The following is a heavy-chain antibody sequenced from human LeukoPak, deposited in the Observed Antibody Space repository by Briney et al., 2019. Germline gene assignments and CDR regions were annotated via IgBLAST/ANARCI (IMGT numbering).Heavy chain of an antibody. V-gene: IGHV3-23*01. CDR1: GFTFSSYA. J-gene: IGHJ4*02. D-gene: IGHD2-21*02. Sequence: PGGSLRLSCAASGFTFSSYAMSWVRQAPGKGLEWVSAISGSGGSTYYADSVKGRFTISRDSSKNTLYLQMNSLRAEDTAVYYCAKLPQGVVTANSRYFDHWGQGTLATVSS. CDR3: AKLPQGVVTANSRYFDH. CDR2: ISGSGGST.